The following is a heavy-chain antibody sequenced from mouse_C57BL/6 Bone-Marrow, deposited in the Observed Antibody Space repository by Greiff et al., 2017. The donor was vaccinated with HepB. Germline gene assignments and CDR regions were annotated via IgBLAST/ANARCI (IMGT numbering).Heavy chain of an antibody. CDR3: TRYYYGSSYDYYAMDY. CDR2: ISSGGDYI. Sequence: EVKLQESGEGLVKPGGSLKLSCAASGFTFSSYAMSWVRQTPEKRLEWVAYISSGGDYIYYADTVKGRFTISRDNARNTLYLQMSSLKSEDTAMYYCTRYYYGSSYDYYAMDYWGQGTSVTVSS. CDR1: GFTFSSYA. V-gene: IGHV5-9-1*02. D-gene: IGHD1-1*01. J-gene: IGHJ4*01.